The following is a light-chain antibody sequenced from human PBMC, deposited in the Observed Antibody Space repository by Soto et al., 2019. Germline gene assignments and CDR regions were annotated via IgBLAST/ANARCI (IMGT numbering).Light chain of an antibody. V-gene: IGKV3-20*01. J-gene: IGKJ5*01. CDR3: QQYGSSPTWT. CDR2: GAS. Sequence: EIVMTQSPATLSVSPGERATLSCRASQSVSSNLAWYQQKPGQAPRLLIYGASTRATGIPDRFSGSGSGTDFTLTISRLEPEDSAVYYCQQYGSSPTWTFGQATRLE. CDR1: QSVSSN.